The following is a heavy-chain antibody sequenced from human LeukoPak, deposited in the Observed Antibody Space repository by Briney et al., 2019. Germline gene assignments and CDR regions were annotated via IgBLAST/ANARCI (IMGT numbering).Heavy chain of an antibody. D-gene: IGHD2-21*01. CDR2: IYYSGST. CDR1: GGSISSSSYY. CDR3: ARGAIVVVIAASNWFDP. J-gene: IGHJ5*02. V-gene: IGHV4-39*01. Sequence: ETLSLTCTVSGGSISSSSYYWGWIRQPPGKGLEWIGSIYYSGSTYYNPSLKSRVTISVDTSKNQFSLKLSSVTAADTAVYYCARGAIVVVIAASNWFDPWGQGTLVTVSS.